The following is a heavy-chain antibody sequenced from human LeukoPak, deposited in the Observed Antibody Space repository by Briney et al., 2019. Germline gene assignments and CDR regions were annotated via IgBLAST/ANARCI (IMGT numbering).Heavy chain of an antibody. CDR1: RYSFSSFW. D-gene: IGHD2-2*02. Sequence: PGETLEISRKGSRYSFSSFWTGWVRQMPGKGLEWMGIFYPGDSATRYSPSFQGQVTIPADKSISTAYLQWNSLKASDTAMYYCATVGRYCSTSNCYTHWGQGTLVTVSS. J-gene: IGHJ4*02. CDR2: FYPGDSAT. CDR3: ATVGRYCSTSNCYTH. V-gene: IGHV5-51*02.